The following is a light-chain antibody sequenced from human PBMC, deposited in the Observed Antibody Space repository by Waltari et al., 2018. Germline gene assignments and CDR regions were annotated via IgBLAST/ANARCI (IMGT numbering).Light chain of an antibody. CDR1: QSISNY. J-gene: IGKJ3*01. CDR2: AAS. Sequence: DIQMTQSPSSLSASVGDRVTITCRASQSISNYLNWYQQKPGEAPKLLIYAASSLQSGVPSRFSGSGSGTDFALTISSRQPEDFATYYCQQSYSTLPFTFGPGTKVDIK. V-gene: IGKV1-39*01. CDR3: QQSYSTLPFT.